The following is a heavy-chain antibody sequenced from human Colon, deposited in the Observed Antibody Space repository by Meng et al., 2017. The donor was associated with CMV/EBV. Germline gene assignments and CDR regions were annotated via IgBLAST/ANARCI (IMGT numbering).Heavy chain of an antibody. Sequence: YIFSTCGMHWVRQATGKGLEWVSFISYDGSRQYYADSLRGRFIISRDDSKDTLYLQMNSLRADDTAVYYCAKLRHSYDSSGFTVDYWGRGTLVTVSS. CDR3: AKLRHSYDSSGFTVDY. D-gene: IGHD3-22*01. V-gene: IGHV3-30*18. CDR1: YIFSTCG. J-gene: IGHJ4*02. CDR2: ISYDGSRQ.